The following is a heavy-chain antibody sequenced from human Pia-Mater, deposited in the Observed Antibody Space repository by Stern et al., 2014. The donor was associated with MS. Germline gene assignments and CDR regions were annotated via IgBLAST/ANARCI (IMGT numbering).Heavy chain of an antibody. CDR3: ARQTTAWASDV. D-gene: IGHD1-14*01. CDR2: IYPGDSET. CDR1: GFKFSIYW. Sequence: EVQLEESGAELIRPGESLKISCKGSGFKFSIYWIAWVRQMPGKGLEWMGIIYPGDSETRYSPSFQGQVTMSADKSTSTAYLQWSSLNASDTAMYFCARQTTAWASDVWGQGTRVTVSS. V-gene: IGHV5-51*01. J-gene: IGHJ4*02.